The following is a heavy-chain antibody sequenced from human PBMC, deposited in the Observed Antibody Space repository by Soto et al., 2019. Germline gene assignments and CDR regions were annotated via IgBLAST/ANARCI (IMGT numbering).Heavy chain of an antibody. J-gene: IGHJ4*02. CDR1: GFSLSTSGVG. Sequence: QITLRESGPTLVKPTEPLTLTCTFSGFSLSTSGVGVGWIRQPPGKALEWLAFIYWDDDKRYSTSLRSRLTIRKDTSRNQVVLTMTNMDPVDTATYFCAHRRIGVSQWNYGDFDYWGQGTLVTVSS. CDR2: IYWDDDK. V-gene: IGHV2-5*02. CDR3: AHRRIGVSQWNYGDFDY. D-gene: IGHD1-7*01.